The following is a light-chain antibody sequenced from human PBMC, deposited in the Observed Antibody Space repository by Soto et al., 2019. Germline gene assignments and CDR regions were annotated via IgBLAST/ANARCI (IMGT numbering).Light chain of an antibody. J-gene: IGLJ2*01. V-gene: IGLV2-14*01. Sequence: QSALTQPASVSGSPGQSITISCTGTSSDVGGYNYVSWYQQHPGKAPNLMIYDVNNRPSGVSNRFSGSKSGNTASLTISGLQAEDEADYYCSSSTSSRTLVFGGGTKVTVL. CDR3: SSSTSSRTLV. CDR2: DVN. CDR1: SSDVGGYNY.